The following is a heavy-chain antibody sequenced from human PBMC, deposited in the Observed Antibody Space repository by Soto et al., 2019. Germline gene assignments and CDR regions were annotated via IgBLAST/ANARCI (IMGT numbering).Heavy chain of an antibody. V-gene: IGHV4-30-2*01. CDR2: IYNSGTT. CDR3: ARPNDYGGYFDY. CDR1: GGSISSGAYS. J-gene: IGHJ4*02. D-gene: IGHD4-17*01. Sequence: QLQLQESGSGLVKPSQTLSLTCAVSGGSISSGAYSWSWIRQPPGKGLEWIGYIYNSGTTSYNPSLTRRVTISADRSKNQLSLKLRSVTAADTAVYYCARPNDYGGYFDYWGQGDLVTVSS.